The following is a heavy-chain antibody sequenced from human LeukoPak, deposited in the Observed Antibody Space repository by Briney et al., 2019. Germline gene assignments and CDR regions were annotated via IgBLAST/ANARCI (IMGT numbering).Heavy chain of an antibody. V-gene: IGHV3-23*01. D-gene: IGHD1-1*01. CDR2: ISGTAVDT. CDR3: ARLSGTYGTTSRVLDS. Sequence: GGSLRLSCAASGFTFTTYAVIWVRQAPGKGLEWVSAISGTAVDTFYADSVKGCFTISRDNSDNTVSLQVNSLRAEDTAVYYCARLSGTYGTTSRVLDSWGQGTLVIVSS. CDR1: GFTFTTYA. J-gene: IGHJ4*02.